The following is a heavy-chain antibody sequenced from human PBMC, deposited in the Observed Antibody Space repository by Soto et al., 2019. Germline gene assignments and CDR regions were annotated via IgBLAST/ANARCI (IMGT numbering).Heavy chain of an antibody. J-gene: IGHJ4*02. V-gene: IGHV1-3*01. CDR1: GYTFTSYA. CDR2: INAGNGNT. CDR3: ASSIPYTYYYDSSGAILDY. D-gene: IGHD3-22*01. Sequence: QVQLVQSGAEVKKPGASVKVSCKASGYTFTSYAMHWVRQAPGQRLEWMGWINAGNGNTKYSQKFQGRVTITRDTSARTAYMELSSLRSEDTAVYYCASSIPYTYYYDSSGAILDYWGQGTLVTVSS.